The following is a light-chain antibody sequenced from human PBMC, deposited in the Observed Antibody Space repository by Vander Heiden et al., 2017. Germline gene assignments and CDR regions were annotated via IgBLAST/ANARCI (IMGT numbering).Light chain of an antibody. Sequence: QPALTPPRSVSGSLGPSITISCAGTSSDVGGYEAVSWYQQHPGKAPKLMIYDVTYRPSGVSIRFSGSKSSNTASLTISGLQAEDESDYYCSSYTTTGTRLFGTGTKVTVL. CDR1: SSDVGGYEA. CDR3: SSYTTTGTRL. V-gene: IGLV2-14*03. CDR2: DVT. J-gene: IGLJ1*01.